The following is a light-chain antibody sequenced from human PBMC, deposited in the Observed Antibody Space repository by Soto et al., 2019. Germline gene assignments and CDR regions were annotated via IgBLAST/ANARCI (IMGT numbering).Light chain of an antibody. J-gene: IGLJ1*01. V-gene: IGLV2-8*01. CDR2: EVT. CDR3: SSYADSNSYV. Sequence: ALTQPPSASGSPGQSVTISCTGASSDVGGYNYVYWYQQHPGKAPKLMIYEVTKRPSGVPDRFSGSKSGNTASLTVSGLQAEDEADYYCSSYADSNSYVFGTGTKVTVL. CDR1: SSDVGGYNY.